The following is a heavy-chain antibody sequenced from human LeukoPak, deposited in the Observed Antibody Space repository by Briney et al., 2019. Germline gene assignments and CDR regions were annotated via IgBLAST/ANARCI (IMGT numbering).Heavy chain of an antibody. CDR3: ARDGPELWFGEPWLNGMDV. CDR2: ISSSSSYI. Sequence: GGSLRLSCAASGFTFSSYSMNWVRQAPGKGLEWVSSISSSSSYIYYADSVKGRFTISRDNAKNSLYLQMNSLRAEDTAVYYCARDGPELWFGEPWLNGMDVWGQGTTVTVSS. J-gene: IGHJ6*02. D-gene: IGHD3-10*01. V-gene: IGHV3-21*01. CDR1: GFTFSSYS.